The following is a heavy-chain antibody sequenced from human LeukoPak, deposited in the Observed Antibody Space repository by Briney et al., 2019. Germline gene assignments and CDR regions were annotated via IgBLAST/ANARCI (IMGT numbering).Heavy chain of an antibody. D-gene: IGHD6-13*01. V-gene: IGHV4-4*07. CDR1: GGSISSYY. J-gene: IGHJ6*03. Sequence: KTSETLSLTCTVSGGSISSYYWSWIRQPAGKGLEWIGRIYTSGSTNYNPSLKSRVTISIDKSKNQFSLKLSSVTAADTAVYYCARSSSSWYGDYYYYMDVWGKGTTVTVSS. CDR2: IYTSGST. CDR3: ARSSSSWYGDYYYYMDV.